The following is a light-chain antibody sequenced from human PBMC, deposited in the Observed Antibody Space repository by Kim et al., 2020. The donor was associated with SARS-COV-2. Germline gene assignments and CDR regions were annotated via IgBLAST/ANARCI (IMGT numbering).Light chain of an antibody. CDR2: SNN. CDR3: AAWDDSLNRV. Sequence: QSVLTQPPSASGTPGQRVTITCSGSSSNIGSNTENWYQQLPGTAPKLLIYSNNQRPSGVPDRFSGSKSGTSASLAISGLQSEDEADYYCAAWDDSLNRVFGTGTKVTVL. J-gene: IGLJ1*01. V-gene: IGLV1-44*01. CDR1: SSNIGSNT.